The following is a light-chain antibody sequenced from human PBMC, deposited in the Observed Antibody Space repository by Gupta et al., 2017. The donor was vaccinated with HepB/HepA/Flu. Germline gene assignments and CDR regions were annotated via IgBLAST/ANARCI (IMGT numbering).Light chain of an antibody. CDR2: KDS. CDR3: QSADSSGNQVV. Sequence: SYELTQPPSVSVSPGQTARITCSGDALPKQYAYWYQQKPGQAPVLVIYKDSERPSGIPERFSGSSSGTTVTLTSSGVQAEDEADYYCQSADSSGNQVVFGGGTKLTVL. V-gene: IGLV3-25*03. J-gene: IGLJ3*02. CDR1: ALPKQY.